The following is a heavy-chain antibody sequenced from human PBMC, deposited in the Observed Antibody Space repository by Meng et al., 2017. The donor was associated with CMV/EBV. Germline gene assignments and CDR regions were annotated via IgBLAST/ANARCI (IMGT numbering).Heavy chain of an antibody. CDR1: GFTFSSYE. D-gene: IGHD3-3*01. Sequence: LSLTCAASGFTFSSYEMNWVRQAPGKGLEWVSYISSSGSTIYYADSVKGRFTISRDNAKNSLYLQMNSLRAEDTAVYYCARDCRVRFLEWSTPGCDAFDIWGQGTMVTVSS. J-gene: IGHJ3*02. CDR2: ISSSGSTI. V-gene: IGHV3-48*03. CDR3: ARDCRVRFLEWSTPGCDAFDI.